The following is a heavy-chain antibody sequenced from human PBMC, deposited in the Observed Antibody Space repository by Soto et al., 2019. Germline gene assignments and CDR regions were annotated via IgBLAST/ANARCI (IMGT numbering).Heavy chain of an antibody. D-gene: IGHD6-13*01. J-gene: IGHJ4*02. CDR2: ISYDGSNK. CDR3: LKLIKRQQLVRALVAF. Sequence: PGGALRLSCAASGFTFSSYAMHWVRQAPGKGLEWVAVISYDGSNKYYADSVKGRFTISRDNSKNTLYLQMNSLRAEDTVVFYCLKLIKRQQLVRALVAFWGQGTLVLVSA. CDR1: GFTFSSYA. V-gene: IGHV3-30*18.